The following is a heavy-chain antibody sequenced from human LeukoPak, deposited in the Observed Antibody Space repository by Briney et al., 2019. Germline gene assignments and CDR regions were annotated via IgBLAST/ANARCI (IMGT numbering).Heavy chain of an antibody. CDR1: GFTVSSDY. J-gene: IGHJ4*02. D-gene: IGHD6-19*01. V-gene: IGHV3-66*01. Sequence: GGSLRLSCSASGFTVSSDYMSWVRQAPGKGLAWLSVIYSGGTTYYADSVKGRFTISRDNSKNAVYLQMNSLRVEDTAVYYCTRGGSVPATRSFDYWGQGTLVTVSS. CDR2: IYSGGTT. CDR3: TRGGSVPATRSFDY.